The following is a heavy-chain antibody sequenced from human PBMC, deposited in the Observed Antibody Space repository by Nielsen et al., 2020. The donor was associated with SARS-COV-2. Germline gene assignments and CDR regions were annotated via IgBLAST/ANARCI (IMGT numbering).Heavy chain of an antibody. V-gene: IGHV3-73*01. D-gene: IGHD2-21*01. CDR1: GFTFGDAI. CDR3: KHYYDMDV. CDR2: IRSKTNNYET. Sequence: GESLKISCAASGFTFGDAIIHWVRQASGKGLEWVGRIRSKTNNYETSYAASVKGRFTISRDESKNMAYLQMSRLKTDDTAVYYCKHYYDMDVWGQGTTATVSS. J-gene: IGHJ6*02.